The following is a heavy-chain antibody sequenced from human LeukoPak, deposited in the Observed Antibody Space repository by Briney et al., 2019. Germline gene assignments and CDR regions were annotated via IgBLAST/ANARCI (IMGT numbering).Heavy chain of an antibody. CDR1: GYTFTGYY. V-gene: IGHV1-2*02. D-gene: IGHD3-16*01. J-gene: IGHJ5*02. Sequence: ASVKVSCKATGYTFTGYYIHWVRHAPGQGLEWMGWINPISGGPNYAQKFQGRVTMTRDTSISTAYMEMSRLRSDDTAVYYCARDVSAGGTNWFDPWGQGTLVTVSS. CDR3: ARDVSAGGTNWFDP. CDR2: INPISGGP.